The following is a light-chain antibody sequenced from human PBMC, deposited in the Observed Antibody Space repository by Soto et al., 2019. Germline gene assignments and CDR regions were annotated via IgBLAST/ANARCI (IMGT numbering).Light chain of an antibody. CDR1: QSMSSW. J-gene: IGKJ5*01. CDR2: KAS. V-gene: IGKV1-5*03. Sequence: IHLSQPRSTQTASVGDIVTITCRASQSMSSWFAWYQQKPGKAPKLLIYKASSLESGVPSRFSGSGSGTEFTLTISSLQPDDFATDYCQQYNSYPITFGQGTRLEIK. CDR3: QQYNSYPIT.